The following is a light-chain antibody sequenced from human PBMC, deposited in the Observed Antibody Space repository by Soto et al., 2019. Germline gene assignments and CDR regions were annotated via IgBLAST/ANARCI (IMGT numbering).Light chain of an antibody. CDR2: GAS. CDR1: QSIGSY. J-gene: IGKJ3*01. CDR3: QQSYDTPFT. Sequence: DIQMTQSPYSLSPSVGDSVSITCRASQSIGSYLNWYQYKSGEAPKLLIYGASTLQSGVPSRFSGSGSETEFTLPIGSLQPEDSATYFCQQSYDTPFTFGPGT. V-gene: IGKV1-39*01.